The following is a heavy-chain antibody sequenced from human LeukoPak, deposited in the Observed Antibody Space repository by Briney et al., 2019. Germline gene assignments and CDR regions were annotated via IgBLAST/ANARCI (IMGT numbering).Heavy chain of an antibody. J-gene: IGHJ4*02. V-gene: IGHV4-61*02. CDR2: IYTSGST. CDR3: ARLGELSTLDY. CDR1: GGSISSGSYY. D-gene: IGHD3-16*02. Sequence: SETLSLTCTVSGGSISSGSYYWSWIRQPAGKGLEWIGRIYTSGSTNYNPSLKSRVTISVDTSKNQFSLKLSSVTAADTAVYYCARLGELSTLDYWGQGTLVTVSS.